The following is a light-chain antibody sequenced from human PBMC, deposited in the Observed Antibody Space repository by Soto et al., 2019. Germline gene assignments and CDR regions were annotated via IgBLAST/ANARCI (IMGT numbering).Light chain of an antibody. Sequence: EIEMTQSPATLSVSPGERASLSGRASQSMRINLAWYQQKPGQDPRLLIYDAYTRATGIPARFSGSGSGTEFNLTISRLQSEDFAVYDCQQYDKWPLTFGGGTKVDIK. CDR3: QQYDKWPLT. J-gene: IGKJ4*01. V-gene: IGKV3-15*01. CDR1: QSMRIN. CDR2: DAY.